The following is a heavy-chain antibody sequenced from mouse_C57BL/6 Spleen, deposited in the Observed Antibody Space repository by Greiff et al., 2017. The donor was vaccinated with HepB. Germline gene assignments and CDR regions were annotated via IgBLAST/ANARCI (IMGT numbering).Heavy chain of an antibody. CDR1: GYTFTDYN. D-gene: IGHD2-4*01. CDR2: IHPNSGST. J-gene: IGHJ1*03. Sequence: VQLQQSGPELVKPGASVKIPCKASGYTFTDYNMDWVKQSHGKSLEWIGMIHPNSGSTNYNEKFKSKATLTVDKSSSTAYMQLSSLTSEDSAVYYCARSNDYDDWYFDVWGTGTTVTVSS. V-gene: IGHV1-18*01. CDR3: ARSNDYDDWYFDV.